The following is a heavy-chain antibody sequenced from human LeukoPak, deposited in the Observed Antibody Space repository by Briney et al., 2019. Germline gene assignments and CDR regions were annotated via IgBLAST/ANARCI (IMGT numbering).Heavy chain of an antibody. CDR2: INPNSGGT. CDR1: GYTFTGYY. Sequence: GASVKVSCKASGYTFTGYYMHWVRQAPGQGLEWMGWINPNSGGTNCAQKFQGRVTMTRDTSIGTAYMELSRLRSDDTAVYYCARAPYYYYYMDVWGKGTTVTVSS. J-gene: IGHJ6*03. CDR3: ARAPYYYYYMDV. V-gene: IGHV1-2*02.